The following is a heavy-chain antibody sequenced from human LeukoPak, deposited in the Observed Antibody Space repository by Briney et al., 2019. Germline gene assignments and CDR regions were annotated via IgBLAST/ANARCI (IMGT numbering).Heavy chain of an antibody. V-gene: IGHV3-23*01. CDR3: AKDGTMSGVNFFDY. D-gene: IGHD3-3*01. CDR2: ITGSGGGS. CDR1: GFTFSNYA. Sequence: GGSLRLSCAASGFTFSNYAMSWVRRAPGEGLEWVSGITGSGGGSFYADSVKGRYTISRDNSKNTLYLQMNSLRAEDTAVYYCAKDGTMSGVNFFDYWGQGTLVTVSS. J-gene: IGHJ4*02.